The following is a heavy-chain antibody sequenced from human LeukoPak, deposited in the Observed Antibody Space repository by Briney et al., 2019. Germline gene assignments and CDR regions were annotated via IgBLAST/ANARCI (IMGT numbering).Heavy chain of an antibody. Sequence: GGSLRLSCAASGFTFSSYSMNWVRQAPGKGLEWVSYIRSSSSTIYYADSVKGRFTISRDNAKSSLYLQMNSLRAEDTAVYYCARDSVVVPAARSDYWGQGTLVTVSS. V-gene: IGHV3-48*01. D-gene: IGHD2-2*01. CDR2: IRSSSSTI. CDR1: GFTFSSYS. J-gene: IGHJ4*02. CDR3: ARDSVVVPAARSDY.